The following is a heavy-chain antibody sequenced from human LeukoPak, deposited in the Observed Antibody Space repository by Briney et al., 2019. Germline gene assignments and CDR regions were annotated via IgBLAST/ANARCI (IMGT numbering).Heavy chain of an antibody. V-gene: IGHV4-39*01. Sequence: PSETLSLTCSVSGDSISSRSFYWGWIRQPPGKGLEWIGGIYYSGNTYYNPSLKSRVTLSVDTSKNQFSLKLSSVTAADTAVYYCARHSLDIVVVISATDSWFDPWGQGTLVTVSS. CDR1: GDSISSRSFY. J-gene: IGHJ5*02. CDR3: ARHSLDIVVVISATDSWFDP. D-gene: IGHD2-15*01. CDR2: IYYSGNT.